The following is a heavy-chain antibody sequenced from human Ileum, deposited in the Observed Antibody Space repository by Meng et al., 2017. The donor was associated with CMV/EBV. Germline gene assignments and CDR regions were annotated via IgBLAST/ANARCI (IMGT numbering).Heavy chain of an antibody. J-gene: IGHJ4*02. Sequence: SCAASGFTFSGDWMHWVRQAPGKGLMLVSRINGDGTSSGYADSVKGRFTISRDNANNMLYLQLDSLRAEDTAVYYCVTNVYCSGGGCRNYLGQGTLVTVSS. D-gene: IGHD2-15*01. V-gene: IGHV3-74*01. CDR3: VTNVYCSGGGCRNY. CDR2: INGDGTSS. CDR1: GFTFSGDW.